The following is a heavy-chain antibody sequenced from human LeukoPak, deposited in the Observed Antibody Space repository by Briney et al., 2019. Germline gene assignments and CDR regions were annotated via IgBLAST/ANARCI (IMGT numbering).Heavy chain of an antibody. D-gene: IGHD3-9*01. J-gene: IGHJ2*01. V-gene: IGHV4-61*09. Sequence: TSETLSLTCTVSDDSITSPNYYWSWVRQPAGKGLEWIGHIYTTGNTNYNPSFKSRVTMSIDTSKKHFSLKLTSVTAADTAMYYCARGVFDWIFSSYWYFDIWGRGTLVSVSS. CDR2: IYTTGNT. CDR3: ARGVFDWIFSSYWYFDI. CDR1: DDSITSPNYY.